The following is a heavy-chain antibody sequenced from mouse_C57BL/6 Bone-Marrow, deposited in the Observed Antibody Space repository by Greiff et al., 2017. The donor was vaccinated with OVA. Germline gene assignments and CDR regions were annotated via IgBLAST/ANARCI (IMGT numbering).Heavy chain of an antibody. D-gene: IGHD2-12*01. CDR2: IDPETGGT. Sequence: QVQLQQSGAELVRPGASVTLSCKASGYTFTDYAMHWVKQTPVHGLEWIGAIDPETGGTAYNQKFKGKAILTADKSSSTAYMELRSLTSEDSAVYYCTRDYYKGWYFDGWGTGTTVTVSS. V-gene: IGHV1-15*01. J-gene: IGHJ1*03. CDR1: GYTFTDYA. CDR3: TRDYYKGWYFDG.